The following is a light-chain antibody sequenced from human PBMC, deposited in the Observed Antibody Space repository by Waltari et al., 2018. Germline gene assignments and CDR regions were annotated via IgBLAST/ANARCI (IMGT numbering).Light chain of an antibody. CDR2: GAS. J-gene: IGKJ5*01. Sequence: DIQLTQSPSFLSASVGDRVTITCRASQDISTYLTWYQQKPGKAPDLLIYGASNLQSGVPSRFSGSGSGTEFTLTISSLQPEDFATYYCQQSYSTLITFGQGTRLEIK. CDR3: QQSYSTLIT. CDR1: QDISTY. V-gene: IGKV1-9*01.